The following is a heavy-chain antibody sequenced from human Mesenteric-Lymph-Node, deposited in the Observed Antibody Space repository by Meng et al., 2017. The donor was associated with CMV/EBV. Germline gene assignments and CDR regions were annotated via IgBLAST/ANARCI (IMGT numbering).Heavy chain of an antibody. CDR3: ARTYPKGLYGMDV. CDR1: GFTFRSNW. J-gene: IGHJ6*02. V-gene: IGHV3-7*01. Sequence: GESLKISCAASGFTFRSNWMTWVRQAPGKGLEWVANIKQDGSEKYYVDSVKGRFTISRDNAKNSLYLQMNSLRAEDTAVYYCARTYPKGLYGMDVWGQGTTVTVSS. CDR2: IKQDGSEK.